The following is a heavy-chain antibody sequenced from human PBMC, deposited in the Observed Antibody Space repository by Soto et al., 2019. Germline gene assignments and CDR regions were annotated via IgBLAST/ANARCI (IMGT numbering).Heavy chain of an antibody. J-gene: IGHJ6*03. CDR3: ARPGYCSSTSCDENYMDV. D-gene: IGHD2-2*01. CDR2: VIPILDIA. Sequence: QVQLVQSGAEVKKPGSSVKVSCKASGGTFTSYTISWVRQAPGQGLEWMGRVIPILDIANYAQKFQGRVKIIEDKATSTAYMELSSLRTQDTAVYYCARPGYCSSTSCDENYMDVWGKGTTVTVSS. CDR1: GGTFTSYT. V-gene: IGHV1-69*02.